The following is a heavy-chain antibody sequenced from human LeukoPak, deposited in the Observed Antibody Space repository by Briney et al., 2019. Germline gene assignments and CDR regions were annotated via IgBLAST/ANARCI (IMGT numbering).Heavy chain of an antibody. CDR1: XFTXXXXG. V-gene: IGHV3-30*02. J-gene: IGHJ4*02. CDR2: XGYDGSNK. D-gene: IGHD1-26*01. CDR3: ARVGWEGSGSYYFDY. Sequence: RLSXXXXXFTXXXXGMXXXXXXXXXXLXXVAXXGYDGSNKYYADSVKGRFTISRDNSKNTLYLQMNSLRAEDTAVYYCARVGWEGSGSYYFDYWGQGTLVTVSS.